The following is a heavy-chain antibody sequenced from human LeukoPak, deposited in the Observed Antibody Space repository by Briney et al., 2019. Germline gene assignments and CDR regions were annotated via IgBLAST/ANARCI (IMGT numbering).Heavy chain of an antibody. CDR2: ISSSSSYI. V-gene: IGHV3-21*01. CDR1: GFTFSSYS. CDR3: ARDGGYCSGGSCYNLDY. D-gene: IGHD2-15*01. J-gene: IGHJ4*02. Sequence: PGGSLRLSCAASGFTFSSYSMNWVRQAPGKGLEWVSSISSSSSYIYYADSVKGRFTISRDNAKNSLYLQMNSLRAEDTAVYYSARDGGYCSGGSCYNLDYWGQGTLVTVSS.